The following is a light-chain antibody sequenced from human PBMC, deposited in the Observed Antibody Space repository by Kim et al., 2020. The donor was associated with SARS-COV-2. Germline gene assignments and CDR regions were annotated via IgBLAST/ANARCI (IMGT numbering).Light chain of an antibody. J-gene: IGKJ4*01. V-gene: IGKV3-15*01. CDR2: GAS. Sequence: EIVMTQSPATLSVSPGERATLSCRASQSVNSNLAWYQQKPGQAPRLLIYGASTRATGFPARFSGSGSGTEFTLTISSLQSEDSAVYYCQQYNNWPPLTFGGGTKVEIK. CDR1: QSVNSN. CDR3: QQYNNWPPLT.